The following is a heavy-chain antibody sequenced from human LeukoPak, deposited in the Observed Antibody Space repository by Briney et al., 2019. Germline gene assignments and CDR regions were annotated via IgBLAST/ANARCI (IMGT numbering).Heavy chain of an antibody. V-gene: IGHV3-30*18. CDR3: AKDALPLIVVVHFDL. Sequence: GGSLRLSCGAPGFTFSNYGMHWVRQAPGKGLDWVAVISFDGSEKHYADSVKGRFTISRDNSKNTLYLQMNSLRAEDTAVYYCAKDALPLIVVVHFDLWGRGTLVTVSS. D-gene: IGHD2-21*01. CDR2: ISFDGSEK. J-gene: IGHJ2*01. CDR1: GFTFSNYG.